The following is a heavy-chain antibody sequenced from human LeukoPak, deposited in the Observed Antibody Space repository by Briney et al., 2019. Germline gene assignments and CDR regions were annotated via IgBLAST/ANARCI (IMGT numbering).Heavy chain of an antibody. CDR3: ARGRYDSSGYYSIFDY. CDR1: GGSFSGYY. D-gene: IGHD3-22*01. Sequence: SETLCLTCAVYGGSFSGYYWSWIRQPPGKGLEWIGEINHSGSTNYNPSLKSRVTISVDTSKNQFSLKLSSVTAADTAVYYCARGRYDSSGYYSIFDYWGQGTLVTVSS. J-gene: IGHJ4*02. CDR2: INHSGST. V-gene: IGHV4-34*01.